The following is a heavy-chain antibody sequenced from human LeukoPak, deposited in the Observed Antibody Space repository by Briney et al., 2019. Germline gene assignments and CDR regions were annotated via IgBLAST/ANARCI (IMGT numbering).Heavy chain of an antibody. Sequence: SETLSLTCTVSGGSISSGGYYWSWIRQHPGKGLEWIGYIYYSGSAYYNPSLKSRVTISVDTSESQFSLRLSSVTAADTAVYYCARVNYGSATKEDYWGQGTLVTVSS. J-gene: IGHJ4*02. V-gene: IGHV4-31*03. CDR1: GGSISSGGYY. D-gene: IGHD3-10*01. CDR2: IYYSGSA. CDR3: ARVNYGSATKEDY.